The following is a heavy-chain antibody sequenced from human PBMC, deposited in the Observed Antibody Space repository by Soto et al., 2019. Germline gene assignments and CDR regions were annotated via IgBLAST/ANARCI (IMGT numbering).Heavy chain of an antibody. CDR3: AKASGDYGTFLYYYYYMDV. J-gene: IGHJ6*03. D-gene: IGHD4-17*01. CDR2: ISWNSGSI. Sequence: PGGSLRLSCAASGFTFDDYAMHWVRQAPGKGLEWVSGISWNSGSIGYADSVKGRFTISRDNAKNSLYLQMNSLRAEDTALYYCAKASGDYGTFLYYYYYMDVWGKGTTVTVSS. CDR1: GFTFDDYA. V-gene: IGHV3-9*01.